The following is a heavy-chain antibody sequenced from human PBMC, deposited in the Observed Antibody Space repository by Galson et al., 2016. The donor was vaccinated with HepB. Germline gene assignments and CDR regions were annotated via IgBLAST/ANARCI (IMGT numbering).Heavy chain of an antibody. CDR2: IYHSGST. D-gene: IGHD2-15*01. V-gene: IGHV4-39*07. CDR1: GGSFNSGGYY. Sequence: ETLSLTCTVSGGSFNSGGYYWSWIRQHPGKGLEWIGEIYHSGSTNYNPSLKSRVTISVDKSKNQFSLKLSSVTAADTAVYYCARVRVVAMWGGVDWFDPWGQGILVIVSS. J-gene: IGHJ5*02. CDR3: ARVRVVAMWGGVDWFDP.